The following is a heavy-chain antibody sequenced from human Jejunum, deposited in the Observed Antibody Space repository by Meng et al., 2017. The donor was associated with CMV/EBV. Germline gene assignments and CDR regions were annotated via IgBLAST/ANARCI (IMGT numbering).Heavy chain of an antibody. CDR1: GFTFRNYA. V-gene: IGHV3-23*03. CDR2: IYYAGGTT. CDR3: AKDTRVGAWGAFDS. Sequence: SGFTFRNYAMSWVRQAPGKGLEWVSLIYYAGGTTYYSDSVKGRFIISRDDSENTLYLQMNSLRAEDTAIYYCAKDTRVGAWGAFDSWGQGTLVTVSS. J-gene: IGHJ4*02. D-gene: IGHD1-26*01.